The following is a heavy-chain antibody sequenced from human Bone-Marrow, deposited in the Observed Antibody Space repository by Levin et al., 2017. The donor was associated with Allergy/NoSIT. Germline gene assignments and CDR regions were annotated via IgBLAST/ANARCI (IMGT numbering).Heavy chain of an antibody. J-gene: IGHJ4*02. V-gene: IGHV3-23*01. D-gene: IGHD2-21*02. CDR1: GFRFSSFA. CDR3: AKSRIVEVTAPLEY. CDR2: FSGSGFDT. Sequence: GESLKISCTVSGFRFSSFAMSWVRQAPGRGLEWVSGFSGSGFDTNYADSVKDRFTISRDNSKNTLFLQMNSLRVGDTAMYYCAKSRIVEVTAPLEYWGQGSLVTVSS.